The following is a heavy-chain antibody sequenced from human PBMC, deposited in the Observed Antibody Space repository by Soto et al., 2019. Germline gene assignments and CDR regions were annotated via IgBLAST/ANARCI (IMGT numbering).Heavy chain of an antibody. V-gene: IGHV3-23*01. CDR2: TSGSGFKK. J-gene: IGHJ5*02. Sequence: GGSLRLSCAASGFIFENFGMSWVRQAPGKGLEWISSTSGSGFKKYYADSVKGRFTISRDNSKSTVYLELNNLSAEDTAVYHCAKNQGVELVPLATVDWFDPWGQGSVVTVSA. CDR1: GFIFENFG. D-gene: IGHD1-26*01. CDR3: AKNQGVELVPLATVDWFDP.